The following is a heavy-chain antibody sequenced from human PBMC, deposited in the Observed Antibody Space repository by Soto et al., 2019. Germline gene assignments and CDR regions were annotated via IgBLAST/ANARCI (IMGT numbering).Heavy chain of an antibody. CDR1: GYTFTSYG. D-gene: IGHD6-19*01. CDR2: ISAYNGNT. V-gene: IGHV1-18*01. CDR3: ARDGGSGFSLLFYYYYGMDV. Sequence: ASVKVSCKASGYTFTSYGISWVRQAPGQGLEWMGWISAYNGNTNYAQKLQGRVTMTTDTSTSTAYMELNSLRAEDTAVYYCARDGGSGFSLLFYYYYGMDVWGQGTTVTVSS. J-gene: IGHJ6*02.